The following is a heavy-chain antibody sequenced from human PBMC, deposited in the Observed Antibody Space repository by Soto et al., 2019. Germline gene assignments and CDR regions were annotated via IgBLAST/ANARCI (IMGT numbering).Heavy chain of an antibody. V-gene: IGHV4-61*01. CDR3: ARARTIFGVVTTSVGGMDV. D-gene: IGHD3-3*01. CDR2: IYYSGST. J-gene: IGHJ6*02. Sequence: SETLSLTCTVSDGSVSSGSYYWSWIRQPPGKGLEWIGYIYYSGSTNYNPSLKSRVTISVDTSKNQFSLKLSSVTAADTAVYYCARARTIFGVVTTSVGGMDVWGQGTTVTVS. CDR1: DGSVSSGSYY.